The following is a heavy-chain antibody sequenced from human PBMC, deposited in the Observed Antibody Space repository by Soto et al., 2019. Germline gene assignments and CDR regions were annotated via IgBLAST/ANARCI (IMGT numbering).Heavy chain of an antibody. CDR3: ARPDYCSGSYPDY. J-gene: IGHJ4*02. V-gene: IGHV3-30-3*01. D-gene: IGHD3-10*01. CDR1: GFTFSSYA. Sequence: QVQLVESGGGVVQPGRSLRLSCAASGFTFSSYALQWVRPAPGKGLEWVAVISYDGSNKYYADSVKGRFTISRDNSKNTLDLQMNSLRAEDTAVYYCARPDYCSGSYPDYWGQGTLVTVSS. CDR2: ISYDGSNK.